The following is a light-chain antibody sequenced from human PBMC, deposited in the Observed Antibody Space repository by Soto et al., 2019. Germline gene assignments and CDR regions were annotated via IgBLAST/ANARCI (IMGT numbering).Light chain of an antibody. J-gene: IGLJ2*01. Sequence: QSVLTQPPSVSAAPGQKVTISCSGSSFNIGNNYVSWFQQLPGTAPKLLIYDSNKRPSGIPDRFSGSKSGTSATLDITGLQTWEEGDYYCATWDRSLTGEVFGGGTKLTVL. CDR2: DSN. V-gene: IGLV1-51*01. CDR3: ATWDRSLTGEV. CDR1: SFNIGNNY.